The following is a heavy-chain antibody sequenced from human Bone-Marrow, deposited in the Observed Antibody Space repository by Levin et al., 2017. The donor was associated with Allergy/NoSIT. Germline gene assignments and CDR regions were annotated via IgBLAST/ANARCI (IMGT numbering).Heavy chain of an antibody. J-gene: IGHJ4*02. CDR1: GFIFSNYW. CDR3: ARAFLMNGVCYFDY. V-gene: IGHV3-74*01. Sequence: GGSLRLSCAASGFIFSNYWMHWVRQAPGKGLMWVSRLNSAGSTTGYADSVKGRFTISRDNAKNTLYLQMNSLRAEDTAVYYCARAFLMNGVCYFDYWGQGTLVTVSS. D-gene: IGHD2-8*01. CDR2: LNSAGSTT.